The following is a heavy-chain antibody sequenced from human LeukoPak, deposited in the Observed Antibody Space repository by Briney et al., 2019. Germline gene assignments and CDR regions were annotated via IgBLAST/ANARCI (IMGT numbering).Heavy chain of an antibody. CDR3: VTMFYSSGRCQWFDP. D-gene: IGHD6-19*01. CDR2: IYYTGST. V-gene: IGHV4-39*01. J-gene: IGHJ5*02. Sequence: SETLSLTCTVSGGSISSSSYFWGCIHQPPGKGMEWIGSIYYTGSTYHNPSLKSRVTISVDTSKNQFFLKLSSVTAADTAVYYCVTMFYSSGRCQWFDPWGQGTLVTVSS. CDR1: GGSISSSSYF.